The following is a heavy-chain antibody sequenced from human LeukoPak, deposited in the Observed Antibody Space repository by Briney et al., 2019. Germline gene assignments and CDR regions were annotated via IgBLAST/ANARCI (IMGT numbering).Heavy chain of an antibody. CDR3: ARRVIGVSFDY. J-gene: IGHJ4*02. Sequence: VKVSCKASGYTFTNYFMHWVRQAPGQGLEWMGIVNPSDGHTTYAQSFQGRVSVTRDTSTNTVYMELSSLRSEDTAVYYCARRVIGVSFDYWGPGALVTVSS. CDR2: VNPSDGHT. D-gene: IGHD3-3*01. V-gene: IGHV1-46*01. CDR1: GYTFTNYF.